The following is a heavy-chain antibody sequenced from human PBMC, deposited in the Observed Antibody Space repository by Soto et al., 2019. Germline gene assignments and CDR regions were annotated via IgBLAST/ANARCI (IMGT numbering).Heavy chain of an antibody. D-gene: IGHD3-22*01. CDR1: GGTFSSYA. V-gene: IGHV1-69*13. J-gene: IGHJ4*02. Sequence: SVKVSCKASGGTFSSYAISWVRQAPGQGLEWMGGIIPIFGTANYAQKFQGRVTITADESTSTAYMELSSLRSEDTAVYYCARGYYDSSGYYSFYFDYWGQGTLVTVSS. CDR2: IIPIFGTA. CDR3: ARGYYDSSGYYSFYFDY.